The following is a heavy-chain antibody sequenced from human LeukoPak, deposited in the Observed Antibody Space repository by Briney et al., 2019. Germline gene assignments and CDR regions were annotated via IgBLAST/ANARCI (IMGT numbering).Heavy chain of an antibody. J-gene: IGHJ6*03. V-gene: IGHV3-48*01. CDR1: GFTFSSYS. Sequence: GGSLRLSCAASGFTFSSYSMNWVRQAPGKGLEWVSYISSSSSTIYYADSVKGRFTISRDNAKNSLYLQMNSLRAEDTAIYYCARDRRPYSYYMDVWGKGTTVTVSS. CDR2: ISSSSSTI. CDR3: ARDRRPYSYYMDV.